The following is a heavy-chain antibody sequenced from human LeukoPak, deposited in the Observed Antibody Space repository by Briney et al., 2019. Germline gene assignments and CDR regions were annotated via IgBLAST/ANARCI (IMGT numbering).Heavy chain of an antibody. V-gene: IGHV7-4-1*02. CDR1: GYTFTGYY. D-gene: IGHD3-22*01. CDR2: INTNTGNP. Sequence: ASVKVSCKASGYTFTGYYMHWVRQAPGQGLEWMGWINTNTGNPTYAQGFTGRFVFSLDTSVSTAYLQISSLKAEDTAVYYCARAPILHRVYYDSSGYIEYWGQGTLVTVSS. CDR3: ARAPILHRVYYDSSGYIEY. J-gene: IGHJ4*02.